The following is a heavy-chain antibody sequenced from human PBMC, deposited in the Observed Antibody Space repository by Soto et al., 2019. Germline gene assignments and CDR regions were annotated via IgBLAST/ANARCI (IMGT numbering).Heavy chain of an antibody. CDR3: ARGVLH. CDR2: ISYRGST. J-gene: IGHJ4*01. CDR1: GGSISSGGYY. V-gene: IGHV4-31*03. Sequence: QVQLQESGPGLVQPSQTLSLTCTVSGGSISSGGYYWSWIRQHPGTGLEWIGHISYRGSTYYNTSLEIRVTISVDTSRNQFSLIVNSVTVADMAVYYCARGVLHWGQGTLVTVSS.